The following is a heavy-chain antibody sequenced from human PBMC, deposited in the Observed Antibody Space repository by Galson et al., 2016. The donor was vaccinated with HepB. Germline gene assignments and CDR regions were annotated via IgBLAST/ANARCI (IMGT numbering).Heavy chain of an antibody. D-gene: IGHD2-15*01. J-gene: IGHJ5*02. CDR2: VYYLGTT. CDR1: GGSIITTGYY. CDR3: VRVISEGVVVPPTHNWFDP. Sequence: SETLSLTCSVSGGSIITTGYYWGWIRQPPGRGLEWIGSVYYLGTTKYEPSLKSRVTISIDTSKNQFSLALNSVTAADTAVYYCVRVISEGVVVPPTHNWFDPWGQGALVTVSS. V-gene: IGHV4-39*07.